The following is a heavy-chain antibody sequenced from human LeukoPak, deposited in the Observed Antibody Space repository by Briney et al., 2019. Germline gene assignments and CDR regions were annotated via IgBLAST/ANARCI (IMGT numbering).Heavy chain of an antibody. D-gene: IGHD3-22*01. CDR1: GFTFSSYW. Sequence: GGSLRLSCAASGFTFSSYWMSWVRQAPGKGLEWVANIKQDGSEKYYVDSVKGRFTISRDNAKNSLYLQMNSLRAEDTAVYYCARDYYDSSGQGFQHWGQGTLVTVSS. V-gene: IGHV3-7*01. CDR3: ARDYYDSSGQGFQH. J-gene: IGHJ1*01. CDR2: IKQDGSEK.